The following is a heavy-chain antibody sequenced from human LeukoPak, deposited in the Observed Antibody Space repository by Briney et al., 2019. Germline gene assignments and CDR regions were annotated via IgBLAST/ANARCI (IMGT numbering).Heavy chain of an antibody. CDR3: ARRLRLHNWFDP. CDR2: ISSSSSTI. V-gene: IGHV3-48*01. CDR1: GFTFSSYS. J-gene: IGHJ5*02. Sequence: GGSLRLSCAASGFTFSSYSMNWVRQAPGKGLEWVSYISSSSSTIYYADSVKGRFTISRDNAKKSLYLQMNSRRAEDTAVYYCARRLRLHNWFDPWGQGTLVTVSS. D-gene: IGHD6-25*01.